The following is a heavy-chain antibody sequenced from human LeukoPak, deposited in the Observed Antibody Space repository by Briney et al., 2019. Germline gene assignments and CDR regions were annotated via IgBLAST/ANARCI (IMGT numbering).Heavy chain of an antibody. V-gene: IGHV3-30*04. CDR2: ISDAGSNK. CDR1: GFTFSSYA. J-gene: IGHJ4*02. D-gene: IGHD3-16*01. Sequence: GGSLRLSCAASGFTFSSYAMHWVRQAPGKGLEWAAVISDAGSNKYYADSVKGRFTISRDNSKNTLYLQMNSLRAEDTAVYYCAGDLWGSSDYVWGSFDYWGQGTLVTVSS. CDR3: AGDLWGSSDYVWGSFDY.